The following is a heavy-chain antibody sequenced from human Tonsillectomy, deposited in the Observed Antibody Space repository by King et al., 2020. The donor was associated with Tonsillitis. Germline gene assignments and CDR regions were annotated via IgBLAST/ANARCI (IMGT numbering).Heavy chain of an antibody. CDR2: ISWNSGII. J-gene: IGHJ6*02. CDR3: AKDQGLRTSFGMDV. CDR1: GFTFDDYA. D-gene: IGHD5-12*01. Sequence: VQLVESGGGLVQPGRSLRLSCAASGFTFDDYAMHWVRQAPGKGLEWVSGISWNSGIIDYADSVKGRFTISRDNAKNSLYLQMNSLRAEDTALYYCAKDQGLRTSFGMDVWDQGTTVTVSS. V-gene: IGHV3-9*01.